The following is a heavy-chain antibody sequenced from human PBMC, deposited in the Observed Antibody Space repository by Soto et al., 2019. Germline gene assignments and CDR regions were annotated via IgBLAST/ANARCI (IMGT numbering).Heavy chain of an antibody. J-gene: IGHJ6*02. CDR2: ISGTGDTT. V-gene: IGHV3-11*01. CDR3: AIGGGKIYYSGMDV. CDR1: GFFFSDYY. Sequence: PGGSLRLSCAASGFFFSDYYMSWIRQAPGKGLESLCYISGTGDTTSYADSVKGRFTISRDNAKNSLYLHLSTLSAGDTAVYYCAIGGGKIYYSGMDVWGQGNTVTVSS. D-gene: IGHD3-3*01.